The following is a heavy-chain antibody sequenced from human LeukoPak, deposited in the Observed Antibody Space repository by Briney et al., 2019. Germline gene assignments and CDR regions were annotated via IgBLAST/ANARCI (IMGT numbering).Heavy chain of an antibody. V-gene: IGHV1-18*01. Sequence: ASVKVSCKTSGYVFNSFGITWLRQAPGQGLEWMGWVSAYKGYTSHAQKFQDRVIMTTDTSTTTAYMELRNLKSDDTAVYYCAYALAAAAPGDWFDPWGQGTLVTVSS. CDR3: AYALAAAAPGDWFDP. J-gene: IGHJ5*02. CDR1: GYVFNSFG. CDR2: VSAYKGYT. D-gene: IGHD6-13*01.